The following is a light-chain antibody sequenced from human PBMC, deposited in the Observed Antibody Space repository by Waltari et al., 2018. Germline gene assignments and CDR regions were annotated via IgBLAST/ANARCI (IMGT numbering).Light chain of an antibody. CDR3: QQRSNWPSGT. Sequence: EIVLTQSPATLSLSPGERATLSCRASQSVSSYLAWYQQKPGQAPRLLLYESSNRATGIPARFSGSGSGTDFTLTISSLEPEDFAVYYCQQRSNWPSGTFGPGTKVDIK. V-gene: IGKV3-11*01. J-gene: IGKJ3*01. CDR2: ESS. CDR1: QSVSSY.